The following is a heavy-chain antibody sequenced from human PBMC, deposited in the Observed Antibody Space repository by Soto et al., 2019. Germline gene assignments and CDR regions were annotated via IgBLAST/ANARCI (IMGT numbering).Heavy chain of an antibody. CDR2: MYFTGST. D-gene: IGHD3-16*01. Sequence: SETLSLTCSVSGDSTSSGTYYWGWIRQPPGRGLEWIGSMYFTGSTYYNRSLERRVTISADTSKNQFSLKLTSVTAADTAVYYCARHTPEPGPGYYYMDVWGKGTTVTVSS. J-gene: IGHJ6*03. CDR3: ARHTPEPGPGYYYMDV. CDR1: GDSTSSGTYY. V-gene: IGHV4-39*01.